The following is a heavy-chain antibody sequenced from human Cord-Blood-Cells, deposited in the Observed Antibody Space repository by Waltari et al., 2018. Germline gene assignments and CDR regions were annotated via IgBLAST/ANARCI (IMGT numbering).Heavy chain of an antibody. CDR1: GYTFTGYY. J-gene: IGHJ4*02. CDR3: ARRRVVYDY. Sequence: QVQLVQSGAEVKKPGASVKVSCKASGYTFTGYYMHWVRQAPGQGLEWMGSSNPNSGGTNYAQKFQGRVTMARDTAIGAAYMGLSRLRSEDAAVYYCARRRVVYDYWGQGTLVTVSS. CDR2: SNPNSGGT. D-gene: IGHD2-15*01. V-gene: IGHV1-2*02.